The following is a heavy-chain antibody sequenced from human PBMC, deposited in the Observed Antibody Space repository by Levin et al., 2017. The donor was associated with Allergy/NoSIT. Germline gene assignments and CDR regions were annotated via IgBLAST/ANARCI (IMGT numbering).Heavy chain of an antibody. CDR1: GGSISDDSYY. CDR3: AGWPNSPYYCRYGLDV. J-gene: IGHJ6*02. Sequence: PSETLSLTCTVSGGSISDDSYYWAWVRQPPGKGLEWVGSIYYDGSAYYNPSLKTRLTISVDTSKNQFSLRVNSVTAADTAVYYCAGWPNSPYYCRYGLDVWGPGTTVTVSS. V-gene: IGHV4-39*07. D-gene: IGHD3-22*01. CDR2: IYYDGSA.